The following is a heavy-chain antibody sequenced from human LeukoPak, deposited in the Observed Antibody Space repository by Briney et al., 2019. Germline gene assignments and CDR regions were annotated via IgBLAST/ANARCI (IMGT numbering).Heavy chain of an antibody. CDR3: AKDTRLVGFDI. V-gene: IGHV3-9*01. J-gene: IGHJ3*02. CDR2: ISWNSGSI. Sequence: GGSLRLSCAASGFTFDDYAMHWVRQAPGKGLEWVSGISWNSGSIGYADSVKGRFTISRDNAKNSLYLQMNSLRAEDTALYYCAKDTRLVGFDIWGQGTMVTVSS. D-gene: IGHD1-26*01. CDR1: GFTFDDYA.